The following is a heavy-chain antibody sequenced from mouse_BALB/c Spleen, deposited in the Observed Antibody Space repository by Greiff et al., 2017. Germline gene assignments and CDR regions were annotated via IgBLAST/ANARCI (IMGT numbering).Heavy chain of an antibody. D-gene: IGHD2-1*01. J-gene: IGHJ4*01. CDR2: FYPGSGSI. CDR1: GYTFPEYI. CDR3: ARHEDPLYGNSYYAMDY. V-gene: IGHV1-62-2*01. Sequence: QVQLKQSGAELVKPGASVKLSCKASGYTFPEYIIHWVKQRSGQGLEWIGWFYPGSGSIKYNEKFKDKATLTAEKSSSTVYIELSRLTSEDSAVYFCARHEDPLYGNSYYAMDYWGQGTSVTVSS.